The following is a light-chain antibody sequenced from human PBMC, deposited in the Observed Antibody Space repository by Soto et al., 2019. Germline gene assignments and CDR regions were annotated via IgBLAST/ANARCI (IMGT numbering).Light chain of an antibody. CDR2: DNN. Sequence: QSALTQPPSVSAAPGQKVTISCSGSRYNIGNNYVSWYQQLPGTAPKLLIYDNNKRPSGIPDRFSGSKSGTSATLGITGLQTGDEADYYCGAWDSSLSAYVFATGTKVTVL. J-gene: IGLJ1*01. V-gene: IGLV1-51*01. CDR3: GAWDSSLSAYV. CDR1: RYNIGNNY.